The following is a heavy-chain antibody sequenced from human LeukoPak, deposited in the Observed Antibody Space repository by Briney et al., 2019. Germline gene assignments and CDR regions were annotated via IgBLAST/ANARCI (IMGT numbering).Heavy chain of an antibody. Sequence: GASVKVSCTASGYTFTSYYMHWVRQAPGQGLEWMGIINPSGGSTSCAQKFQGRVTMTRDTSTSTVYMELSSLRSEDTAVYYCARDGQVSGYSYGPDYWGQGTLVTVSS. CDR2: INPSGGST. CDR3: ARDGQVSGYSYGPDY. CDR1: GYTFTSYY. V-gene: IGHV1-46*01. D-gene: IGHD5-18*01. J-gene: IGHJ4*02.